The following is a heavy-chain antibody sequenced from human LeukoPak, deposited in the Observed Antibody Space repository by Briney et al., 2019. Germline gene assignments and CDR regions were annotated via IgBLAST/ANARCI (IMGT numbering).Heavy chain of an antibody. D-gene: IGHD3-22*01. CDR3: AKVTGDYYDTSGAFDY. V-gene: IGHV3-33*06. Sequence: GGSLRLSCAASGFIFSSYGMHWVRQAPGEGLEWVARIWHDGSNDDYADSVKGRFTISRDNSKNTLYLQMNSLRAEDTAIYYCAKVTGDYYDTSGAFDYWGQGTLVTVSS. CDR1: GFIFSSYG. CDR2: IWHDGSND. J-gene: IGHJ4*02.